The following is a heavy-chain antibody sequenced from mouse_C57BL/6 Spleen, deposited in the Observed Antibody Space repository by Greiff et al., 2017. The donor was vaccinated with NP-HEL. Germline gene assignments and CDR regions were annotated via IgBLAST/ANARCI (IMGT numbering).Heavy chain of an antibody. J-gene: IGHJ2*01. Sequence: VQRVESGAELVKPGASVKISCKASGYAFSSYWMHWVKQRPGTGLEWIGQIYPGDGVTNYNGQFKGKATLPADKSSSTAYMQLSSLTSDNTAVYFCARDEGDYWGQGTTLTVSS. V-gene: IGHV1-80*01. CDR2: IYPGDGVT. CDR3: ARDEGDY. CDR1: GYAFSSYW.